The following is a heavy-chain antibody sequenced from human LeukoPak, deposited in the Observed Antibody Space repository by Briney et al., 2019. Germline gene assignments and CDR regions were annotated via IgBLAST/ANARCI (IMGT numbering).Heavy chain of an antibody. J-gene: IGHJ4*02. CDR3: AREVVGAIYFDC. Sequence: QPGGSLRLSCAASGFTFSRSAMHWVRQAPGKGLVWLAFISYGGSNEFYADSVKGRFTISRDNSKNTPYLQMNSLRAEDTAVYYCAREVVGAIYFDCWGQGTLVTVSS. D-gene: IGHD1-26*01. CDR2: ISYGGSNE. CDR1: GFTFSRSA. V-gene: IGHV3-30-3*01.